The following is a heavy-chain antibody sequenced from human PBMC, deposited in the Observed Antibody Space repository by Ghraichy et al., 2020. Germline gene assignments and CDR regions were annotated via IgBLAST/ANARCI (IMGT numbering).Heavy chain of an antibody. CDR3: ARDVNDFWSGYWEYDAFDI. J-gene: IGHJ3*02. CDR1: GYTFTSYG. Sequence: ASVKVSCKASGYTFTSYGISWVRQAPGQGLEWTGWISAYNGNTNYAQKLQGRVTMTTDTSTSTAYMELRSLRSDDTAVYYCARDVNDFWSGYWEYDAFDIWGQGTMVTVSS. V-gene: IGHV1-18*01. CDR2: ISAYNGNT. D-gene: IGHD3-3*01.